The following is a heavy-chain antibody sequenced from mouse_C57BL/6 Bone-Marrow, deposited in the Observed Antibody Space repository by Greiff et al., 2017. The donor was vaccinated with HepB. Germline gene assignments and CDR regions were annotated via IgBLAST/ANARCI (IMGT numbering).Heavy chain of an antibody. CDR1: GYTFTDYE. J-gene: IGHJ3*01. V-gene: IGHV1-15*01. CDR3: TRLFRTWCAY. CDR2: IDPETGGT. Sequence: VQLQQSGAELVRPGASVTLSCKASGYTFTDYEMHWVKQTPVHGLEWIGAIDPETGGTAYNQKFKGKAILTADKSSSTAYMELRSLTSEDSAVYYCTRLFRTWCAYWGQGTLVTVSA.